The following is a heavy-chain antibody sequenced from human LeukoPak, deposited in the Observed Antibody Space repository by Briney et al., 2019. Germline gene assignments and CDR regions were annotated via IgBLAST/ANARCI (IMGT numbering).Heavy chain of an antibody. D-gene: IGHD3-10*01. CDR1: GFVFTNAW. CDR2: IKSKGDGETT. CDR3: TTDLGITMVRGVIVY. V-gene: IGHV3-15*01. Sequence: GGPLRLSCAASGFVFTNAWMSWVRQAPGKGLEWVGRIKSKGDGETTDYAAFVKGRFTMSRDDAKATLYLQINSLITEDTAVYYCTTDLGITMVRGVIVYWGQGTLVTVSS. J-gene: IGHJ4*02.